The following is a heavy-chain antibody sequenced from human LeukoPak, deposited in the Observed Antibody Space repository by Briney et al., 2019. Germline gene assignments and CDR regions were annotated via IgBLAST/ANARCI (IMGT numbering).Heavy chain of an antibody. CDR3: ARGISTWYEGYFDN. CDR2: IYTSGST. Sequence: SETLSLTRTVSGGSISSGSYYWSWIRQPAGKGLEWIGRIYTSGSTNYNPSLKSRVTISVDTSKNQFSLKLSSVTAADTAVYYCARGISTWYEGYFDNWGQGALVTVSS. CDR1: GGSISSGSYY. V-gene: IGHV4-61*02. D-gene: IGHD6-13*01. J-gene: IGHJ4*02.